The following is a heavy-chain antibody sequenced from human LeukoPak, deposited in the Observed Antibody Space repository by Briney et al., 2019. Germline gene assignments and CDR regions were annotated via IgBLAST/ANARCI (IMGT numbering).Heavy chain of an antibody. CDR2: ISSSSSYI. V-gene: IGHV3-21*01. Sequence: GGSLRLSCAASGFTFSSYSMNWVRQAPGKGLEWVSSISSSSSYIYYADSVKGRFTISRDNAKNSLYLQMNNLRAEDTAVYYCAWAYGSVPFDYWGQGTLVTVSS. D-gene: IGHD3-10*01. CDR3: AWAYGSVPFDY. CDR1: GFTFSSYS. J-gene: IGHJ4*02.